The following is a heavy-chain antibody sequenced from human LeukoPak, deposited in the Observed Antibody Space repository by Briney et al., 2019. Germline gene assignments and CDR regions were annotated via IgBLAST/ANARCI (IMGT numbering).Heavy chain of an antibody. Sequence: SETLSLTCSVSGGSIGSYYWSWIRQPPGKGLEWIGYIYYSGTTNHNPSLKSRVTISVDTSKNQFSLKLSSVTAADTATYYCARGGSYHGYWGQGTLVTVSS. CDR1: GGSIGSYY. J-gene: IGHJ4*02. CDR2: IYYSGTT. D-gene: IGHD1-26*01. CDR3: ARGGSYHGY. V-gene: IGHV4-59*01.